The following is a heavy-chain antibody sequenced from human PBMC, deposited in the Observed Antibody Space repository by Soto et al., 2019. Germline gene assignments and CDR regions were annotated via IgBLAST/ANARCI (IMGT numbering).Heavy chain of an antibody. J-gene: IGHJ4*02. D-gene: IGHD5-12*01. Sequence: SETLSLTCTVSGGSISSSSYYWGWIRQPPGKGLEWIGSIYYSGSTYYNPSLKSRVTISVDTSKNQFSLKLSSVTAADTAVYYCARSPQRWLQLQIGNFDYWGQGTLVIVSS. CDR3: ARSPQRWLQLQIGNFDY. CDR1: GGSISSSSYY. CDR2: IYYSGST. V-gene: IGHV4-39*01.